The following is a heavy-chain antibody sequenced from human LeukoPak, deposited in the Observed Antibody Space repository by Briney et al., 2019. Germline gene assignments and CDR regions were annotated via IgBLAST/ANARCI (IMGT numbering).Heavy chain of an antibody. J-gene: IGHJ4*02. Sequence: RASETLSLTCTVSGGSISSYYWSWIRQPPGKGLEWIGYIYYSGSTNYNPSLKSRVTILVDTSKNQFSLKLSSVTAADTAVYYCASTYYYDSSGYRADYWGQGTLVTVSS. D-gene: IGHD3-22*01. CDR2: IYYSGST. CDR1: GGSISSYY. V-gene: IGHV4-59*01. CDR3: ASTYYYDSSGYRADY.